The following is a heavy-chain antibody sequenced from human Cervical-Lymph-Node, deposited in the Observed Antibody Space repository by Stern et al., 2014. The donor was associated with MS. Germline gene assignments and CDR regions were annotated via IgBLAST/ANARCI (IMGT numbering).Heavy chain of an antibody. V-gene: IGHV3-15*01. CDR2: IKNKTDGGTS. CDR1: GFTFSNAW. Sequence: VQLVESGGGLVKPGGSLKLSCAASGFTFSNAWMNWVRQAPGKGLEWVGRIKNKTDGGTSDYAAPGKGRFTIARDDTKTTLYMQMNSLKTEDTAVYYCRTNYYYYGMDVWGQGTTVTVSS. J-gene: IGHJ6*02. CDR3: RTNYYYYGMDV.